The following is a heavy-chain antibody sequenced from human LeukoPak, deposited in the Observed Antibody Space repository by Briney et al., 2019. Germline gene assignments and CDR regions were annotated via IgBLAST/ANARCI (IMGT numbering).Heavy chain of an antibody. CDR1: GYIFSIYA. V-gene: IGHV7-4-1*02. D-gene: IGHD1-7*01. Sequence: ASVKVSCKASGYIFSIYAMIWVRQAPGQGLELMGWINPNTGNPTYAQGFTGRFVFSFDTSVSTAYLQISSLKPEDTAVYYCARDYTVAIGTTTYFQHWGQGTLVTVSS. CDR3: ARDYTVAIGTTTYFQH. CDR2: INPNTGNP. J-gene: IGHJ1*01.